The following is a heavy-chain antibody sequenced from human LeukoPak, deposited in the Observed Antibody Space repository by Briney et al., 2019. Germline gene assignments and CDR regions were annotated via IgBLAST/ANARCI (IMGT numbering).Heavy chain of an antibody. CDR1: GFTVSSRY. CDR2: IDSGGHT. V-gene: IGHV3-66*01. Sequence: GGSLRLSCAASGFTVSSRYMSWVRQAPGKGLEWVSAIDSGGHTYYADSVKGRFTISRDNSKNKLHLQINSLRAEDTAVYHCARDLVGSSGWWDFDSWGQGTLVTVSS. J-gene: IGHJ4*02. CDR3: ARDLVGSSGWWDFDS. D-gene: IGHD6-19*01.